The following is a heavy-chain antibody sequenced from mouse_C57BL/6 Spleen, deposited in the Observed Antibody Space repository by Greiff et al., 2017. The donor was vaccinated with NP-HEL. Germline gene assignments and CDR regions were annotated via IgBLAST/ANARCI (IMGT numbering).Heavy chain of an antibody. CDR2: INPNNGGT. Sequence: VQLQQSGPELVKPGASVKISCKASGYTFTDYYMNWVKQSHGKSLEWIGDINPNNGGTSYNQKFKGKATLTVDKSSSTAYMELRSLTSEDSAVYYCARLGYYGSRDYYAMDYWGQGTSVTVSS. CDR1: GYTFTDYY. CDR3: ARLGYYGSRDYYAMDY. V-gene: IGHV1-26*01. D-gene: IGHD1-1*01. J-gene: IGHJ4*01.